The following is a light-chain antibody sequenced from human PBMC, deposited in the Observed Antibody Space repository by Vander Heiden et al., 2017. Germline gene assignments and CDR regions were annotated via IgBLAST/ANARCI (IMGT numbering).Light chain of an antibody. J-gene: IGKJ4*01. Sequence: EIVMTQSPATLSVSRVERATLSCRASQSVGSNLAWYQQKPGQAPRLLIYAASTRATGIPARFSGSGSGTEFTLTISSLQSEDFAVYYCQQYTNWPPLTFGGGTKVEIK. CDR1: QSVGSN. CDR3: QQYTNWPPLT. V-gene: IGKV3-15*01. CDR2: AAS.